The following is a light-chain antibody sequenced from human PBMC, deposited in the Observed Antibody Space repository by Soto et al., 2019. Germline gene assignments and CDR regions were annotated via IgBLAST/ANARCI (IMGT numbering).Light chain of an antibody. J-gene: IGLJ2*01. CDR3: QSDDSSLSVV. V-gene: IGLV1-40*01. CDR2: GNS. CDR1: SSNIGAGYD. Sequence: QSVLTQPPSVSGAPGQRVTISCTGSSSNIGAGYDVHWYQQLPGTAPKLLIYGNSNRPSGVPDRFSGSKSGTSASLAITGLEAEDEADYYCQSDDSSLSVVFGGGTKLTVL.